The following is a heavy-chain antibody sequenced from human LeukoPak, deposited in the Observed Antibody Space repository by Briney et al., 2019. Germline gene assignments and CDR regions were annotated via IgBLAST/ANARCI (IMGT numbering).Heavy chain of an antibody. Sequence: SETLSLTCAVYGGSFSGYYWSWIRQPPGKGLEWIGEINHSGSTNYNPSLKSRVTISVDTSKNQFSLKLSSVTAADTAVYYCARYLDDYGDCGLDVWGKGTTVTVSS. CDR2: INHSGST. D-gene: IGHD4-17*01. V-gene: IGHV4-34*01. CDR3: ARYLDDYGDCGLDV. CDR1: GGSFSGYY. J-gene: IGHJ6*04.